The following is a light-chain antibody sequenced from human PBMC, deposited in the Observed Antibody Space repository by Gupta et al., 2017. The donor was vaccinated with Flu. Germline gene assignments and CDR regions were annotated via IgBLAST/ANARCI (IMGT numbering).Light chain of an antibody. CDR1: ALPKQY. Sequence: SYELTQPPSASVSPGQTARITCSGDALPKQYAYWYQQKPGQAPVLVIYKDSERPSGIPERFSGSSSGTTVTLTITGVQAEDEADYYCQSADSSGTYRGHVAFGGGTKVTVL. CDR2: KDS. J-gene: IGLJ2*01. CDR3: QSADSSGTYRGHVA. V-gene: IGLV3-25*02.